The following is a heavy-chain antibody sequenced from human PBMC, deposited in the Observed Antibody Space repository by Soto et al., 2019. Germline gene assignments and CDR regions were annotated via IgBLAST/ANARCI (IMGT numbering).Heavy chain of an antibody. Sequence: GGSLRLSCAASGFTFSSYGMHWVRQAPGKGLEWVAVIWYDGSNKYYADSVKGRFTISRDNSKNTLYLQMNSLRAEDTAVYYCARSRLGELSYDAFDIWGQGTMVTVSS. CDR3: ARSRLGELSYDAFDI. J-gene: IGHJ3*02. CDR2: IWYDGSNK. CDR1: GFTFSSYG. V-gene: IGHV3-33*01. D-gene: IGHD3-16*02.